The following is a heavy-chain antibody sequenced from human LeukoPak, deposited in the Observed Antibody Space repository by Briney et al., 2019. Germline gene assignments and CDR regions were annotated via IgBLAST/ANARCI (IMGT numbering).Heavy chain of an antibody. CDR1: GYTFSRYW. Sequence: PGGSLRLSCAASGYTFSRYWMHWVRQGPGKGLVWVSRINEDGSSTSYAESVRGRFTISTDNAKNTLYLRMNSLRTEDAAVYYCTTDTFGARDSWGQGTLVTVSS. D-gene: IGHD3-10*01. CDR2: INEDGSST. J-gene: IGHJ4*02. V-gene: IGHV3-74*01. CDR3: TTDTFGARDS.